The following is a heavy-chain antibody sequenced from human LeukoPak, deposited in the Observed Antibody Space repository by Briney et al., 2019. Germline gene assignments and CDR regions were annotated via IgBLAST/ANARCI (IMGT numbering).Heavy chain of an antibody. Sequence: PGGSLRLSCAASGFTFSSYSMNWVRQAPGKGLEWVSYISSSSSTIYYADSVKGRFTISRDNAKNSLYQQMNSLRAEDTAVYYCARVTGYSSSWYREDYYYYMDVWGKGTTVTVSS. CDR1: GFTFSSYS. D-gene: IGHD6-13*01. CDR2: ISSSSSTI. J-gene: IGHJ6*03. CDR3: ARVTGYSSSWYREDYYYYMDV. V-gene: IGHV3-48*01.